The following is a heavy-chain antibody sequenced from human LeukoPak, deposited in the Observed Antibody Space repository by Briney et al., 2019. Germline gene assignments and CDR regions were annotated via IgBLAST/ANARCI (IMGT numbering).Heavy chain of an antibody. D-gene: IGHD3-10*02. CDR2: INSDGSST. CDR3: AELGITMIGGV. CDR1: GFTFSSYW. Sequence: GGSLRLSCAASGFTFSSYWMHWVRQAPGKGLVWVSRINSDGSSTSYADSVKGRFTISRDNAKNSLYLQMNSLRAEDTAVYYCAELGITMIGGVWGKGATVTISS. V-gene: IGHV3-74*01. J-gene: IGHJ6*04.